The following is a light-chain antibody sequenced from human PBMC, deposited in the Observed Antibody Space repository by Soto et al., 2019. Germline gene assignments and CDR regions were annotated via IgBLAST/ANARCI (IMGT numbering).Light chain of an antibody. V-gene: IGKV1-5*03. J-gene: IGKJ1*01. CDR1: QSISTW. CDR3: QQYNNS. Sequence: DIQMTQFPSTLSASVGDRVTITCRVSQSISTWLAWYQQKPGKAPKLLIYKASSLESGVPSRFSGSGSGTEFTLTISSLQPDDFATYYCQQYNNSFGQGTKVEI. CDR2: KAS.